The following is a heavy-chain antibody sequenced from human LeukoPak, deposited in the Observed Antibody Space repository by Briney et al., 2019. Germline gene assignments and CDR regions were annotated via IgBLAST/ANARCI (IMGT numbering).Heavy chain of an antibody. V-gene: IGHV4-34*01. D-gene: IGHD3-10*01. CDR3: ARDGVRRMFYYGSGSYRVAFDI. CDR1: GGSFSGYY. Sequence: SEALSLTCAVYGGSFSGYYWSWLRQPPGKGLEWTGEINHSGSTSYNPSLKCRVTISVDTSKNQFSLKLSSVAAADTAVYYCARDGVRRMFYYGSGSYRVAFDIWGQGTMVTVSS. CDR2: INHSGST. J-gene: IGHJ3*02.